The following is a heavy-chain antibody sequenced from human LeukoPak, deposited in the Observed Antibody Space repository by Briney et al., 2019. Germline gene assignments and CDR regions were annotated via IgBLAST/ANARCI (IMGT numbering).Heavy chain of an antibody. CDR2: IRSKGYGGTT. Sequence: GGSLRLSCTASGFTFDNYAMSWFRQAPGKGLEWIRFIRSKGYGGTTEYAASVKGRFTMSRDDSKGIAYLQMDSLKTEDTAVYYCARNWGLGSFDYWGQGTLVTVSS. J-gene: IGHJ4*02. D-gene: IGHD7-27*01. V-gene: IGHV3-49*03. CDR1: GFTFDNYA. CDR3: ARNWGLGSFDY.